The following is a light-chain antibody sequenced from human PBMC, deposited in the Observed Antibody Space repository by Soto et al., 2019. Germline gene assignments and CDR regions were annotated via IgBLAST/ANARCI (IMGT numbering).Light chain of an antibody. CDR1: QSVFNSSDNKNY. J-gene: IGKJ4*01. CDR2: LAS. Sequence: DIVMTQSPDSLAVSLGARATINCKSSQSVFNSSDNKNYLAWYQQKPGQPPKLLIYLASTRESGVPDRFSGSGSGTDFTLTISSLQAEDVAAYYCQQYHSPPVTFGGGTKVEIK. V-gene: IGKV4-1*01. CDR3: QQYHSPPVT.